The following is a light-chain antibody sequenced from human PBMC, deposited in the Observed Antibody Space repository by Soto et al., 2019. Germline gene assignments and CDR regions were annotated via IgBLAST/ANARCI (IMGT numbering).Light chain of an antibody. CDR2: EVS. J-gene: IGLJ2*01. CDR3: CSYAGTYSPV. V-gene: IGLV2-14*01. Sequence: QSVLTQPASVSGSPGQSITISCTGTSSDVGGYNYVSWYQQHPGKAPKLMIYEVSNRPSGVSNRFSGSKSGNTASLTISGLQAEDEADYYCCSYAGTYSPVFGGGTKLTVL. CDR1: SSDVGGYNY.